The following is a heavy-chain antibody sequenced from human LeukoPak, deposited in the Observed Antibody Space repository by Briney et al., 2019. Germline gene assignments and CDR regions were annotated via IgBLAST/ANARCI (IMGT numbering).Heavy chain of an antibody. CDR2: IYYSGIT. V-gene: IGHV4-30-4*08. J-gene: IGHJ6*03. CDR3: ARGDDYYYYMDV. Sequence: KPSQTLSLXCTVSGGSISSGDYYWSWIRQPPGKGLEWIGYIYYSGITYYNPSLKSRVTISVDTSKNQFSLKLSSVTAADTAVYYCARGDDYYYYMDVWGKGTTVTVSS. CDR1: GGSISSGDYY.